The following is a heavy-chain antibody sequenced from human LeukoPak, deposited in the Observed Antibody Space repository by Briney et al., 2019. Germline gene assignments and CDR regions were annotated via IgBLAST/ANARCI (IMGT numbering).Heavy chain of an antibody. CDR2: IYYSGST. Sequence: SETLSLTCTASGGSISSYYWSWIRQPPGKGLEWIGYIYYSGSTNYNPSLKSRVTISVDTSKNQFSLKLSSVTAADTAVYYCASNSYSSGWPDYWGQGTLVTVSS. V-gene: IGHV4-59*08. D-gene: IGHD6-19*01. J-gene: IGHJ4*02. CDR1: GGSISSYY. CDR3: ASNSYSSGWPDY.